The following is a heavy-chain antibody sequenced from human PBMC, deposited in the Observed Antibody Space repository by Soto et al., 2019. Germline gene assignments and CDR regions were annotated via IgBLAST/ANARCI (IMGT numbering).Heavy chain of an antibody. J-gene: IGHJ3*01. CDR2: ISATGYYI. CDR3: VRDFSRIVGATADAFDL. D-gene: IGHD1-26*01. V-gene: IGHV3-21*01. CDR1: GFSFNSYA. Sequence: GGSLRLSCVASGFSFNSYAMNWVRLAPGKGPEWVATISATGYYIYYADSVQGRFTISRDNARKSLFLQMNGLEAEDTAVYYCVRDFSRIVGATADAFDLWGQGTPVTVS.